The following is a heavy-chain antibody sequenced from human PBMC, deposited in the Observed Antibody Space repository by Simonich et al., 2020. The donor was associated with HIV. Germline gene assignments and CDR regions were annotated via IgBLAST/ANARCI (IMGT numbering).Heavy chain of an antibody. D-gene: IGHD3-16*01. J-gene: IGHJ4*02. V-gene: IGHV3-30*18. CDR1: GFTFSSYG. CDR2: IWYDGNNK. Sequence: QVQLVESGGGVVQPGRSLRLSCAASGFTFSSYGLHWVRQAPGKGLDLVEVIWYDGNNKYYSDSVKDRFTISRDNSKNTLYLQMNSLRAEDTAMYYCAKDPGGWSFDYWGQGTLVTVSS. CDR3: AKDPGGWSFDY.